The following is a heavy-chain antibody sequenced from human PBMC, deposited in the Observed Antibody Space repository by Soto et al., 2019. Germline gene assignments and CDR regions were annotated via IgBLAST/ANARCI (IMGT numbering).Heavy chain of an antibody. V-gene: IGHV3-72*01. D-gene: IGHD1-7*01. CDR1: GFTFSDYY. J-gene: IGHJ4*02. CDR3: VRSLPGTTSFDY. CDR2: SRDKGNSYST. Sequence: EVQLVESGGNLVQPGGSLRLSCAGSGFTFSDYYIDWVRQAPGKGLEWVGRSRDKGNSYSTDYGASVRGRFTVSRDGSKNSLYLQMNSLETGDTALYYCVRSLPGTTSFDYWGRGTLVTVSS.